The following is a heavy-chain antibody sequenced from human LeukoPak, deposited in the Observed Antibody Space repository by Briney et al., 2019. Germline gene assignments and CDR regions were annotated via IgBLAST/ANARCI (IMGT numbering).Heavy chain of an antibody. CDR1: GFTFSSYE. D-gene: IGHD3-9*01. CDR3: VRGVLTGGHSFDS. V-gene: IGHV3-48*03. J-gene: IGHJ4*02. CDR2: ISSSGSAI. Sequence: GGALRLSCAASGFTFSSYEMNWVRQAPGKGLEWVSYISSSGSAIYYADSVKGRFTISRDNAKNSLYLQMNSLRAEDTAVYYCVRGVLTGGHSFDSWGQGTLVTVSS.